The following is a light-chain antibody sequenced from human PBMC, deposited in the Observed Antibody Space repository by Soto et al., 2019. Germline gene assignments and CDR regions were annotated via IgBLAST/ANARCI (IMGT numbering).Light chain of an antibody. V-gene: IGKV3-20*01. CDR3: QQYGSSPKT. CDR2: GAS. CDR1: QSISSSS. Sequence: EIVLTQSPGTLSLSPGERATLSCRASQSISSSSLAWYQLKPGQPPRLLIYGASSRATGIPDRFSGSGSGTDFTLTISRLEPEDFAAYYCQQYGSSPKTFGQGTKLEIK. J-gene: IGKJ2*01.